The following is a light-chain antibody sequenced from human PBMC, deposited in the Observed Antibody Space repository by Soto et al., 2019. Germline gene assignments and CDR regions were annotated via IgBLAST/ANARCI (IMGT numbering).Light chain of an antibody. Sequence: DILLTQSPATLSLSPGERAPLSCRASQSVSTYLAWYQQRPGQAPRLLIYDASYRATDIPPRFSGSGSGTDFTLTISSLEPEDFAVYYCQQRRSWPPTITFGQGTRLEIK. CDR2: DAS. CDR1: QSVSTY. CDR3: QQRRSWPPTIT. J-gene: IGKJ5*01. V-gene: IGKV3-11*01.